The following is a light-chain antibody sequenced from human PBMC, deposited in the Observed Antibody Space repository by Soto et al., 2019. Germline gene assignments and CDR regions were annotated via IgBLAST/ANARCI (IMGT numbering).Light chain of an antibody. CDR3: QQSYSTPPWT. J-gene: IGKJ1*01. V-gene: IGKV1-39*01. CDR1: QSISSY. Sequence: DIQMTQSPSSLSTSVGDRVTITCRASQSISSYLNWYQQKPGKAPKLLIYAASSLQSGVPSRFSGSGSGADFTLTISSLQPEDFATYYCQQSYSTPPWTVGQGTKVDIK. CDR2: AAS.